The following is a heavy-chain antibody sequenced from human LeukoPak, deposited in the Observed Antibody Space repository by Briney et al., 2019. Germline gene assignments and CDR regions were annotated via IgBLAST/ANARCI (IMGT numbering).Heavy chain of an antibody. J-gene: IGHJ6*02. CDR1: GYTFTGYY. Sequence: ASVKVSCKASGYTFTGYYMHWVRQAPGQGLEWMGWINPNSGGTNYAQKFQGRVTMTRDTSISTAYMELSRLRSDDTAVYYCARVGGWLVGGYYYYGMDVWGQGTTVTVSS. V-gene: IGHV1-2*02. CDR3: ARVGGWLVGGYYYYGMDV. D-gene: IGHD6-19*01. CDR2: INPNSGGT.